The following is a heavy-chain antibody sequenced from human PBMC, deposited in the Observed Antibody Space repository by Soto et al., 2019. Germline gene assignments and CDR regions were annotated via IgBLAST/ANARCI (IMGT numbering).Heavy chain of an antibody. D-gene: IGHD3-22*01. CDR3: ARNSSGRYFDL. Sequence: LRLSCAASGFTFSTYDMHWVRQAPGKGPEWVAVISYDGKDKYYADSVKGRFTISRDNSKNTLYVQMNSLRAEDTAVYYCARNSSGRYFDLWGRGTLVTVSS. V-gene: IGHV3-30*04. CDR1: GFTFSTYD. CDR2: ISYDGKDK. J-gene: IGHJ2*01.